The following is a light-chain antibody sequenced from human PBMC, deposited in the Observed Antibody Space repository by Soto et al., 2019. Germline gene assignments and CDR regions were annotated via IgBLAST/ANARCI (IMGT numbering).Light chain of an antibody. Sequence: DIQMTQSPSSLSASIGDRVTITCRASQRIDSYLSWYQHKPGKAPKLLIYAASTLQSGVPSRFSGSRSGTDFTLTISGLQSEDSATYYCQQSYTTPRTFGLGTRVEIK. CDR3: QQSYTTPRT. V-gene: IGKV1-39*01. CDR1: QRIDSY. J-gene: IGKJ1*01. CDR2: AAS.